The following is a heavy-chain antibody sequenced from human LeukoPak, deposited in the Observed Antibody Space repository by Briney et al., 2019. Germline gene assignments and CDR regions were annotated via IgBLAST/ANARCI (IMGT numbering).Heavy chain of an antibody. V-gene: IGHV4-4*07. CDR1: GGSISSYY. D-gene: IGHD2-15*01. CDR2: IYTSGST. J-gene: IGHJ6*03. Sequence: SETLSLTCTVSGGSISSYYWSWIRQPAGKGLEWIGRIYTSGSTNYNPSLKSRVTMSVDTSKNQFSLKLSSVTAADTAVYYCARVRKEYCSGGSCYSYYYYYYMDVWGKGTTVTVSS. CDR3: ARVRKEYCSGGSCYSYYYYYYMDV.